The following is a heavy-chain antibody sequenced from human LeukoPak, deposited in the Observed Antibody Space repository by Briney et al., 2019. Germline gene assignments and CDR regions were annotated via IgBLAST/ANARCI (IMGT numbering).Heavy chain of an antibody. V-gene: IGHV3-21*01. CDR2: ITSSSSYI. D-gene: IGHD3-22*01. J-gene: IGHJ4*02. Sequence: GGSLRLSCAASGFTFSSYEMNWVRQAPGKGLEWVSSITSSSSYIYYADSVKGRFTISRDNAKNSLYLQMNSLRAEDTAVYYCARASDYDTERVKGYYFDYWGQGTLVTVSS. CDR1: GFTFSSYE. CDR3: ARASDYDTERVKGYYFDY.